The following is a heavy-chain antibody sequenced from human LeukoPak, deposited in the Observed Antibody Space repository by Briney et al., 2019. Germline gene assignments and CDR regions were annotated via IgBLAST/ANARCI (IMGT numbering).Heavy chain of an antibody. CDR1: GYTFTSYD. J-gene: IGHJ5*02. Sequence: ASVKVSCKTPGYTFTSYDINWVRQAAGQGLEWMRWMNPNSGNTGYAQKFQGRVTITSSTSTSTAFMELGSLTSEDTAVYYCARGGESAAARRFDPWGQGTLVTVSS. CDR3: ARGGESAAARRFDP. D-gene: IGHD6-13*01. CDR2: MNPNSGNT. V-gene: IGHV1-8*01.